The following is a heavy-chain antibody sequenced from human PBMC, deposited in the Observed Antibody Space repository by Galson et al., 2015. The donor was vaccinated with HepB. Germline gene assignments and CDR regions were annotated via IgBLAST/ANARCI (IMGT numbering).Heavy chain of an antibody. CDR2: ISAYNGNT. Sequence: SVKVSCKASGYTFTSYGISWVRQAPGQGLEWMGWISAYNGNTNYAQKLQGRVTMTTDTSTSTAYMELRSLRSDDTAVYYCARDTYWSGSYYLGGVLDYWGQGTLVTVSS. CDR3: ARDTYWSGSYYLGGVLDY. J-gene: IGHJ4*02. V-gene: IGHV1-18*01. D-gene: IGHD1-26*01. CDR1: GYTFTSYG.